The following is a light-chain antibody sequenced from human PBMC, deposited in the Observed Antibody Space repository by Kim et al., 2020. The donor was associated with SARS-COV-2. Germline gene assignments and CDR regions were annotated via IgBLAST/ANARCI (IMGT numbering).Light chain of an antibody. CDR2: ANK. CDR1: TSNIGAGYD. V-gene: IGLV1-40*01. Sequence: RVTSSGTGSTSNIGAGYDVHWYQQLPGTAPKHLIFANKNRPSGVPDRFSGSKSGTSASLAITGLQAEDESDYFCQSYDTSLSVWVFGGGTQLTVL. J-gene: IGLJ3*02. CDR3: QSYDTSLSVWV.